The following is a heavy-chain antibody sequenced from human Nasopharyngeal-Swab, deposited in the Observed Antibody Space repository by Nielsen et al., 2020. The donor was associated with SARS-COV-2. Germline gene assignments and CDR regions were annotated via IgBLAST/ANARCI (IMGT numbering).Heavy chain of an antibody. D-gene: IGHD6-25*01. Sequence: GESLKISCAASGFTFSGSAMHWVRQAFGKGLEWVGRIRSKGNSYATAYAASVKGRFTISRDDSKNTAYLQMNSLKTEDTAVYYCTRLRYSSGLDYWGQGTLVTVSS. CDR2: IRSKGNSYAT. V-gene: IGHV3-73*01. CDR3: TRLRYSSGLDY. J-gene: IGHJ4*02. CDR1: GFTFSGSA.